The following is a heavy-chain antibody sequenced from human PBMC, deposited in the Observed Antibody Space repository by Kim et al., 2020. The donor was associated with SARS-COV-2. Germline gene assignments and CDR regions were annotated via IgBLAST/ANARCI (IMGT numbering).Heavy chain of an antibody. CDR2: IYSGGST. D-gene: IGHD3-9*01. Sequence: GGSLRLSCAASGFTVSSNYMSWVRQAPGKGLEWVSVIYSGGSTYYADSVKGRFTISRDNSKNTLYLQMNSLRAEDTAVYYCARNLNTIDYDILTGRGDWGQGTLVTVSS. CDR1: GFTVSSNY. J-gene: IGHJ4*02. V-gene: IGHV3-53*01. CDR3: ARNLNTIDYDILTGRGD.